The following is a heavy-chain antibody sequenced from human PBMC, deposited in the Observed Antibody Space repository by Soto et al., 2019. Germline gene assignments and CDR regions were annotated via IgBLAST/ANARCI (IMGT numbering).Heavy chain of an antibody. CDR2: ISFDGSSA. CDR3: ATGYATTWFQYGLDV. CDR1: GLTFDIFA. Sequence: QVQLVESGGSVVQPGMSPRLSCAASGLTFDIFAMHWVRQAPGKGLEWVAVISFDGSSAHYADSVEGRFTISRDNSKSTVYLQMDSARPEDTAVYYCATGYATTWFQYGLDVWGQGTSVIVFS. V-gene: IGHV3-30-3*01. D-gene: IGHD3-9*01. J-gene: IGHJ6*02.